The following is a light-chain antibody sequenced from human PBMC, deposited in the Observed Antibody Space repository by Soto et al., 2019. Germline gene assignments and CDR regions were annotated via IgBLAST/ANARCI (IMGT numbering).Light chain of an antibody. CDR1: QSLGYY. CDR2: ETS. Sequence: EIVLTQSPATLSLSPGERATLSCRASQSLGYYLAWFQQKHGQAPRLLIYETSNRASGIPARFSGSGSGTDFTLTISSLDPEDFAVYYCQQRRDWPLTFGGGTKVEIK. CDR3: QQRRDWPLT. J-gene: IGKJ4*01. V-gene: IGKV3-11*01.